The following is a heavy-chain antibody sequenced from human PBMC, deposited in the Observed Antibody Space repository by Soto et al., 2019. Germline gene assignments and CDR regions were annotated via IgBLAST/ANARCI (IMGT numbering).Heavy chain of an antibody. J-gene: IGHJ6*02. V-gene: IGHV4-59*08. CDR3: ARHNGPLYVGYYYDMDV. CDR2: ISYSGST. Sequence: PSETLSLTCTVSGGSISSYYWSWIRQPPGKGLEWIGFISYSGSTYYNLSLKSRVTISVDTSKNQFSLKLSSVTAADTAVYYCARHNGPLYVGYYYDMDVWGQGTTVTVSS. D-gene: IGHD3-16*01. CDR1: GGSISSYY.